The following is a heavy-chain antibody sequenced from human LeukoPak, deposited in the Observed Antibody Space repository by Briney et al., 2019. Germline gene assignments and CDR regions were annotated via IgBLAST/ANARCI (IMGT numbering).Heavy chain of an antibody. Sequence: GGSLRLSCAASGFTFSSYEMNWVRQVPGKGLEWVSYISSSGSTIYYADSVKGRLTISRDNAKNSLYLQMNSLRAEDTAVYYCASTADTAMAAPYYYYGMDVWGQGTTVTVSS. J-gene: IGHJ6*02. CDR3: ASTADTAMAAPYYYYGMDV. V-gene: IGHV3-48*03. D-gene: IGHD5-18*01. CDR2: ISSSGSTI. CDR1: GFTFSSYE.